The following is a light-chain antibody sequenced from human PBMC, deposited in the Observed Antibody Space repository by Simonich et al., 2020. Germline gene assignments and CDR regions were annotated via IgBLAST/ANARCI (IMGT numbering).Light chain of an antibody. J-gene: IGKJ5*01. Sequence: DIVMTQSPLSLPVTPGETAYFSCRSSQSLLHSNGYNYLDWYLQKPGQSPQLLIYLGSNRASGVPDRFSGSGSGTDFTLKISRVEAEDVGVYYCMQSIQLPPITFGQGTRLEIK. CDR1: QSLLHSNGYNY. CDR3: MQSIQLPPIT. V-gene: IGKV2-28*01. CDR2: LGS.